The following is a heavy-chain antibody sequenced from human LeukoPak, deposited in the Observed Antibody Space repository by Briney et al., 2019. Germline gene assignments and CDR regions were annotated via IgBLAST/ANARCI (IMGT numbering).Heavy chain of an antibody. CDR1: GGSISSYY. CDR2: IYYSGST. Sequence: PSETLSLTCTVSGGSISSYYWSWIRQPPGKGLEGIGYIYYSGSTNYNPSLKSRVTISVDTSKNQFSLKLSSVTAADTAVYYCARGGSGGYYYYMDVWGKGTTVTVSS. D-gene: IGHD3-22*01. J-gene: IGHJ6*03. V-gene: IGHV4-59*01. CDR3: ARGGSGGYYYYMDV.